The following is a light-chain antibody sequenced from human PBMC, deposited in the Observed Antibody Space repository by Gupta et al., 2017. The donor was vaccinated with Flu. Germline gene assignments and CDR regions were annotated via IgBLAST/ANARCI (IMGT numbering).Light chain of an antibody. CDR1: SGSVATSYS. J-gene: IGLJ3*02. Sequence: KATLTCRGDSGSVATSYSACWNQQTPVQPPRPLLYSKNRRSAVVPDRLSGSIHGKKAALTITVAQEDDECNYYCVLNMGSGVWVFGGGTKLTVL. V-gene: IGLV8-61*01. CDR3: VLNMGSGVWV. CDR2: SKN.